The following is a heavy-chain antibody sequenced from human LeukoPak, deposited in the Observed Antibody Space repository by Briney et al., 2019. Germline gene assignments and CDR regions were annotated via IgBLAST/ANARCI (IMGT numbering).Heavy chain of an antibody. CDR3: ARGFSTTRVWELRKADAFDI. V-gene: IGHV4-39*01. D-gene: IGHD1-26*01. CDR2: IYYSGST. Sequence: SETLSLTCTVSGGSISSSSYYWGWIRQPPGKGLEWIGSIYYSGSTYYNPSLKSRVTISVDTSKNQFSLKPSSVTAADTAVYYCARGFSTTRVWELRKADAFDIWGQGTMVTVSS. CDR1: GGSISSSSYY. J-gene: IGHJ3*02.